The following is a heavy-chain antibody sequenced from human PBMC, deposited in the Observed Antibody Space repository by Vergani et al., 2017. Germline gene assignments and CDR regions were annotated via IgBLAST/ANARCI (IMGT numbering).Heavy chain of an antibody. Sequence: EVQLVESGGGLVQPGGSLRLSCVASGFTFRPYTMNWVRQGPGKGLEWLSYISSSSAAINYADSVKRRFTISRDNAKNSLYLQMNSLRAEDTAVYYCAKERDDSNYGFDYWGQGTLVTVSS. CDR2: ISSSSAAI. CDR3: AKERDDSNYGFDY. D-gene: IGHD4-11*01. J-gene: IGHJ4*02. V-gene: IGHV3-48*01. CDR1: GFTFRPYT.